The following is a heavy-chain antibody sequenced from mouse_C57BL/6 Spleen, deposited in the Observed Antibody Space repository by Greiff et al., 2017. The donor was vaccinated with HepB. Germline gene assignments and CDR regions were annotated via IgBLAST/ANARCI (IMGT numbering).Heavy chain of an antibody. D-gene: IGHD2-5*01. Sequence: VQLKQSGAELVRPGASVKLSCTASGFNIKDDYMHWVKQRPEQGLEWIGWIDPENGDTEYASKFQGKATITADTSSNTAYLQLSSLTSEDTAVYYCTTSYSKVDFDVWGTGTTVTVSS. CDR3: TTSYSKVDFDV. J-gene: IGHJ1*03. CDR2: IDPENGDT. V-gene: IGHV14-4*01. CDR1: GFNIKDDY.